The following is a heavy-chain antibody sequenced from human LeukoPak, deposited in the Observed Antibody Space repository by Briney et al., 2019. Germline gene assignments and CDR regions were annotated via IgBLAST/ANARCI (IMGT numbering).Heavy chain of an antibody. D-gene: IGHD3-3*01. CDR2: IYPGDSDS. CDR1: GYSFTNYW. V-gene: IGHV5-51*01. CDR3: SRTAGGYNFWSGSDY. Sequence: GESLKISCKVSGYSFTNYWIGWVRQMPGKGLVWMSIIYPGDSDSRYSPSFQGQVTISVDKSISTVYLQWSSLKASDTAMYYCSRTAGGYNFWSGSDYWGQGTLVTVSS. J-gene: IGHJ4*02.